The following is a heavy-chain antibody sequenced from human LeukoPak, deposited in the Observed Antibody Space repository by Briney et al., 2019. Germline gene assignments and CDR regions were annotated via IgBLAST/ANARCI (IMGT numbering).Heavy chain of an antibody. CDR3: ARGVYREFYFDY. CDR2: IYYSGST. V-gene: IGHV4-31*03. Sequence: SEPLSLSCTVSGCSISSGGYYWSWIRQHPGKGLEWIGYIYYSGSTYYNPSLRSRVTISVDTSKNQFSLMLSSVTAADTAVYYCARGVYREFYFDYWGQGTLVTVSS. J-gene: IGHJ4*02. CDR1: GCSISSGGYY. D-gene: IGHD1-26*01.